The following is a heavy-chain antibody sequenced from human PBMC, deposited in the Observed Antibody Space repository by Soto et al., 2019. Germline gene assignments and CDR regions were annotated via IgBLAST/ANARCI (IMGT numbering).Heavy chain of an antibody. V-gene: IGHV3-30*18. Sequence: GGSLRLSCAASGFTFSSYGMHWVRQAPGKGLEWVAVISYDGSNKYYADSVKGRFTISRDNSKNTLYLQMNSLRAEDTAVYYCAKPYSSSVGSPGGYDAFDIWGQGTMVTVSS. D-gene: IGHD6-13*01. J-gene: IGHJ3*02. CDR3: AKPYSSSVGSPGGYDAFDI. CDR2: ISYDGSNK. CDR1: GFTFSSYG.